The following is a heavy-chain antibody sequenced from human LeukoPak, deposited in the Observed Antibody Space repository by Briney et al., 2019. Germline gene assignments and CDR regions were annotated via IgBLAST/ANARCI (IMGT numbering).Heavy chain of an antibody. CDR2: IRSKAYGGTT. J-gene: IGHJ6*03. Sequence: GGSLRLSCTAPGFTFGDYAMSWVRQAPGKGLEWVGFIRSKAYGGTTEYAASVKGRFTISRDDSKSIAYLQMNSLKTEDTAVYYCTRDLARYYGSGSYYYYRDVWGKGTTVTISS. D-gene: IGHD3-10*01. V-gene: IGHV3-49*04. CDR3: TRDLARYYGSGSYYYYRDV. CDR1: GFTFGDYA.